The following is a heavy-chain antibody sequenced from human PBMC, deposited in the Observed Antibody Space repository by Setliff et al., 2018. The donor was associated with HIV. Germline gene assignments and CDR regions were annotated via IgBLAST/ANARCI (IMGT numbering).Heavy chain of an antibody. CDR1: GGSFSGYY. D-gene: IGHD3-10*01. Sequence: SETLSLTCAVYGGSFSGYYWSWIRQPPGKGLEWIGEINHSGSTNYNLSLWSRVTISLDASRNQFSLGLISVTAAAPAVYYCARGVYSLITMVRGITEPRGEYFDFWGQGILVTVSS. J-gene: IGHJ4*02. CDR2: INHSGST. CDR3: ARGVYSLITMVRGITEPRGEYFDF. V-gene: IGHV4-34*01.